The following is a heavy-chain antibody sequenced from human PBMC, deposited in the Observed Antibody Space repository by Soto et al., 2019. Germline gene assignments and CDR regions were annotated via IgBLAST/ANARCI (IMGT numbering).Heavy chain of an antibody. Sequence: GASVKVSCKASGYTFTSYGISWVRQAPGQGLEWMGWISAYNGNTNYAQKLQGRVTMTTDTSTSTAYMELRSLRSDDTAVYYCARVVGDYYDSSGYVDYWGQGTLVTVSS. V-gene: IGHV1-18*01. D-gene: IGHD3-22*01. J-gene: IGHJ4*02. CDR1: GYTFTSYG. CDR3: ARVVGDYYDSSGYVDY. CDR2: ISAYNGNT.